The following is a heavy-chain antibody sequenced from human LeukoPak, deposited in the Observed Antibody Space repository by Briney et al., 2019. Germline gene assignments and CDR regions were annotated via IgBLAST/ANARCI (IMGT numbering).Heavy chain of an antibody. CDR3: AKGSLGVRVVVVAATSFDY. J-gene: IGHJ4*02. CDR1: GFTFSSYA. Sequence: PGGSLRLSCAASGFTFSSYAMSWVRQAPGKGLEWVSAISGSGGSTYYADSVKGRFTISRDNSKNTLYLQMNSLRAEDTAVYYCAKGSLGVRVVVVAATSFDYWGQGTLVTVSS. D-gene: IGHD2-15*01. CDR2: ISGSGGST. V-gene: IGHV3-23*01.